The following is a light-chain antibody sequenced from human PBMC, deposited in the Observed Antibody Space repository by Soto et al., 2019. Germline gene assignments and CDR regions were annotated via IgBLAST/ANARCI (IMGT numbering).Light chain of an antibody. Sequence: EIVLTQSPGTLSLSPGERATLSCRASQSVSSSFLAWYQQKPGQAPRLLIYGASSRATGIPDRFSGSGSGKDFALTISRLEPEDFAVYYCHQYDSSPRTIGPVTKVDIK. CDR2: GAS. CDR3: HQYDSSPRT. CDR1: QSVSSSF. J-gene: IGKJ3*01. V-gene: IGKV3-20*01.